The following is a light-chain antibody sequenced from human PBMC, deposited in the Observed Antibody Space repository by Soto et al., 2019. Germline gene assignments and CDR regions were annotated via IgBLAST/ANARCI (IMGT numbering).Light chain of an antibody. V-gene: IGKV3-15*01. J-gene: IGKJ3*01. CDR2: GAS. Sequence: EIVMTQAPATVSVSPGERATLSCRASQSVSSNLAWYQQKPGQAPRLLIYGASTRATGIPDRFSGSGSGTEFTLTISSLQSGDFAVYYCQQYNRWPFTFGPGTKVDIK. CDR1: QSVSSN. CDR3: QQYNRWPFT.